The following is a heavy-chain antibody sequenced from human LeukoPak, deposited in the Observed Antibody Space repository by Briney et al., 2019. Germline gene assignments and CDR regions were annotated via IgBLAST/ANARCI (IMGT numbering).Heavy chain of an antibody. CDR3: AKALDVTAIFDY. CDR2: ISGSGGST. J-gene: IGHJ4*02. Sequence: GGSLTLSRAPAGLTFSSYAIRWVRQAPGKGLEWVSAISGSGGSTYYADSVKGRFTISRDNSKNTLYLQMNSLRAEDTAVYYCAKALDVTAIFDYWGQGTLVTVSS. D-gene: IGHD3-3*01. V-gene: IGHV3-23*01. CDR1: GLTFSSYA.